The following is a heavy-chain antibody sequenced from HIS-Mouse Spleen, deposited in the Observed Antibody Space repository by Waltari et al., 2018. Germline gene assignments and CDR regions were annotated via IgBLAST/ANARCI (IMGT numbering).Heavy chain of an antibody. D-gene: IGHD4-4*01. CDR1: GFIFSSYA. CDR2: ISYDGSNK. V-gene: IGHV3-30*04. CDR3: AREVLTTWNWFDP. J-gene: IGHJ5*02. Sequence: QVQLVESGGGVVQPGRSLRLSCAASGFIFSSYAMHWFRQAPGKGLEWVAVISYDGSNKYYADSVKGRFTISRDNSKNTLYLQMNSLRAEDTAVYYCAREVLTTWNWFDPWGQGTLVTVSS.